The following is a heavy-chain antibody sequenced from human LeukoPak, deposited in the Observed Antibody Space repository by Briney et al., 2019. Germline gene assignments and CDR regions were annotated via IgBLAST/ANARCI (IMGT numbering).Heavy chain of an antibody. J-gene: IGHJ4*02. CDR1: GYTFTSYG. CDR2: ISAYNGNT. D-gene: IGHD3-3*01. V-gene: IGHV1-18*01. Sequence: GASVKVSCKASGYTFTSYGISWVRQAPGQGLEWMGWISAYNGNTNYAQKFQGRVTITTDESTSTAYMELSSLRSEDTAVYYCAAGLRFLEWSPYDYWGQGTLVTVSS. CDR3: AAGLRFLEWSPYDY.